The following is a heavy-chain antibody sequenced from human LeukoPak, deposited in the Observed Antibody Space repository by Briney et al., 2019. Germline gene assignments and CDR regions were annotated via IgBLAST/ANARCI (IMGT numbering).Heavy chain of an antibody. CDR2: IYYSGST. V-gene: IGHV4-31*03. J-gene: IGHJ3*02. D-gene: IGHD3-22*01. CDR3: ASHRYYDSSGYLGGAFDI. CDR1: GGSISSGGYY. Sequence: SQTLSLTCTVSGGSISSGGYYWSWIRQHPGKGLEWIGYIYYSGSTYYNPSLKGRVTISVDTSKNQFSLKLSSVTAADTAVYYCASHRYYDSSGYLGGAFDIWGQGTMVTVSS.